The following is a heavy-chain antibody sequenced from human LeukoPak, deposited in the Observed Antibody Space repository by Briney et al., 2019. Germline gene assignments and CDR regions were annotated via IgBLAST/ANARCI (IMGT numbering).Heavy chain of an antibody. Sequence: TGGSLRLSCAASGFSFSKYWMHWVRQTPGEGLVWVARIKEDGTYTSYADSVKGRFTISRDNARNTVFLQMNSLRAEDTAIYYGERVFDRGFPRGDDFDFGGQGPVVTASS. CDR3: ERVFDRGFPRGDDFDF. V-gene: IGHV3-74*01. D-gene: IGHD3-9*01. J-gene: IGHJ4*02. CDR2: IKEDGTYT. CDR1: GFSFSKYW.